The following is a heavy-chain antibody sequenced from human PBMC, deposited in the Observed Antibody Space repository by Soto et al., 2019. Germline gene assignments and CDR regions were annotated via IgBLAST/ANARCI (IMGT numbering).Heavy chain of an antibody. CDR1: GFTFSGYG. CDR3: AKDRQQYLVRGWFDP. D-gene: IGHD3-10*01. V-gene: IGHV3-30*18. Sequence: GGSLRLSCAASGFTFSGYGMHWVRQAPGKGLEWLGVISYDGSNTYYADSVKGRFTVSSDNSKNTLYLQMNSLRAEDTAVYYCAKDRQQYLVRGWFDPWGQGTLVTVSS. J-gene: IGHJ5*02. CDR2: ISYDGSNT.